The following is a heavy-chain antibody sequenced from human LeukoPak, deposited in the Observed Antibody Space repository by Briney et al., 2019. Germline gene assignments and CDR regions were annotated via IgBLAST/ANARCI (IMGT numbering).Heavy chain of an antibody. CDR1: GGSISNYY. J-gene: IGHJ4*02. Sequence: SETLSLTCTVSGGSISNYYWNWIRQPPGKGLEWIGYIYYSGSTNYNPSLKSRVTISVDTSKNQFSLKLTSVTAADTAVYYCARCPYSSSTHFDYWGQGTLVTVSS. CDR3: ARCPYSSSTHFDY. V-gene: IGHV4-59*01. CDR2: IYYSGST. D-gene: IGHD6-6*01.